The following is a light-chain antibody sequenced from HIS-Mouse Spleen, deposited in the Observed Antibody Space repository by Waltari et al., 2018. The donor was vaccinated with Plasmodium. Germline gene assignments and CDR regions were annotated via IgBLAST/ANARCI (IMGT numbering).Light chain of an antibody. J-gene: IGLJ3*02. CDR2: EGS. Sequence: QSALTQPASVSGSPGQSITISCTGTSSDVGSYNLVSWYHQHHGKAPKLMIYEGSKRTSGVSKRFSGSNSGNTASLTISGLQAEDEADYYCCSYAGSSTNWVFGGGTKLTVL. V-gene: IGLV2-23*01. CDR1: SSDVGSYNL. CDR3: CSYAGSSTNWV.